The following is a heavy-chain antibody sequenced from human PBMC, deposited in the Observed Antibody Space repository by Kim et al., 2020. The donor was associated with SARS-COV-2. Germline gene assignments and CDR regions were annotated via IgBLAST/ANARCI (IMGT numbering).Heavy chain of an antibody. V-gene: IGHV3-21*01. J-gene: IGHJ6*02. Sequence: YIYYADPAKGRFPISKDNAKRSLFLQMNSLRVEDTGVYYCARFEGYGMDVWGQGTTVTVSS. D-gene: IGHD3-9*01. CDR2: YI. CDR3: ARFEGYGMDV.